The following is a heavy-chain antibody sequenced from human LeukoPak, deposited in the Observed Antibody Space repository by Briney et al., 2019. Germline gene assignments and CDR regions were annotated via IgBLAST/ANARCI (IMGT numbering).Heavy chain of an antibody. Sequence: PGGSLRLSCAASGFTFSSYAMSWVRQAPGKGLEWVSAISGSGGSTYYADSGKGRFTISRDNSKNTLYLQMNSLRAEDTAVYYCCTSPSFGSSWYQFNYWGQGALVIVSS. CDR1: GFTFSSYA. CDR3: CTSPSFGSSWYQFNY. CDR2: ISGSGGST. J-gene: IGHJ4*02. V-gene: IGHV3-23*01. D-gene: IGHD6-13*01.